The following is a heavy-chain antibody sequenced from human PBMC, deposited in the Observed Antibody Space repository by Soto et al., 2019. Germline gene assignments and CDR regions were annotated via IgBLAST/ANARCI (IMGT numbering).Heavy chain of an antibody. Sequence: SETLSLTCAVSGGSISSGGYSWSWIRQPPGKGLEWIGYIYHSGSTYYNPSLKSRVTISVDRSKNQFSLKLSSVTAADTAVYYCARAPKLDSSNVGWFDPCGQGTLVTVSS. D-gene: IGHD4-4*01. CDR3: ARAPKLDSSNVGWFDP. V-gene: IGHV4-30-2*01. CDR2: IYHSGST. J-gene: IGHJ5*02. CDR1: GGSISSGGYS.